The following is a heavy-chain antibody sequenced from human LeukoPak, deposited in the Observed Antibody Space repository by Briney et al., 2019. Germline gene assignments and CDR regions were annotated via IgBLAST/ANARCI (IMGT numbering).Heavy chain of an antibody. CDR3: ARDLWFGESAPFDY. CDR2: ISSSGSTI. Sequence: GGSLRLSCAASGFTFSSYEMNWVRQAPGKGLEWVSYISSSGSTIYYADSVKGRFTISRDNAKNSLYLQMNSLRAEDTAVYYCARDLWFGESAPFDYWGQGTLVTVSS. CDR1: GFTFSSYE. D-gene: IGHD3-10*01. V-gene: IGHV3-48*03. J-gene: IGHJ4*02.